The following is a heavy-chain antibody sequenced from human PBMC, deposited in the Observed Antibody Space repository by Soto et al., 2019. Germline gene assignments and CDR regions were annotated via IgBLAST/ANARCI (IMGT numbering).Heavy chain of an antibody. CDR1: GFTFSSFA. J-gene: IGHJ5*02. D-gene: IGHD3-10*01. CDR3: VKSLVRWSNSGHLGS. CDR2: ISYDGITK. V-gene: IGHV3-30-3*02. Sequence: GGSLRLSCAASGFTFSSFAMHWVRQAPGKGLAWVALISYDGITKYYADSVKGRFTVSSDTSRNTLFLHMNSLRPEDTAVYYCVKSLVRWSNSGHLGSWGQGTLVTVSS.